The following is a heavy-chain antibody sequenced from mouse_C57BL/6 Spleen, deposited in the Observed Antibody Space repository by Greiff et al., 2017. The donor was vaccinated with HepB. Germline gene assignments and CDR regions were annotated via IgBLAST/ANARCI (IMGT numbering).Heavy chain of an antibody. J-gene: IGHJ2*01. CDR3: AMGTTVVAVDY. V-gene: IGHV1-50*01. D-gene: IGHD1-1*01. CDR1: GYTFTSYW. Sequence: QVQLQQPGAELVKPGASVKLSCKASGYTFTSYWMQWVKQRPGQGLEWIGEIDPSDSYTNYNQKFKGKATLTVDTSSSTAYMQLSSLTSEDSAVYYCAMGTTVVAVDYWGQGTTLTVSS. CDR2: IDPSDSYT.